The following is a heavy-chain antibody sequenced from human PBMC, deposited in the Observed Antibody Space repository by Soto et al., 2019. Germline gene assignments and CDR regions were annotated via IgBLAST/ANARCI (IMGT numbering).Heavy chain of an antibody. D-gene: IGHD3-22*01. J-gene: IGHJ4*01. Sequence: GASVKVSCKVSGYTLTELSMHWVRQAPGKGLEWMGGFDPEDGETIYAQKFKGRVTMTEDTSTDTAYMELSSLRSEDTAVYYCATASYDSSGYYSDYWGQGTLVTVSS. CDR1: GYTLTELS. CDR3: ATASYDSSGYYSDY. V-gene: IGHV1-24*01. CDR2: FDPEDGET.